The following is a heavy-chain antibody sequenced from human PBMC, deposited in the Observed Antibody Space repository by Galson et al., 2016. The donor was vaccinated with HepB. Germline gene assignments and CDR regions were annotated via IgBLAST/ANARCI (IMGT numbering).Heavy chain of an antibody. J-gene: IGHJ4*02. CDR3: AKEHNGYFDY. D-gene: IGHD2-8*01. Sequence: SLRLSCAASGFTFSTYALNWVRQAPGKGLEWVSAISDSGGSTYYADSVKGRFTISRDKSKNTLYLQMNSLRAEDTAVYYCAKEHNGYFDYWGQGTLVTVSS. CDR2: ISDSGGST. CDR1: GFTFSTYA. V-gene: IGHV3-23*01.